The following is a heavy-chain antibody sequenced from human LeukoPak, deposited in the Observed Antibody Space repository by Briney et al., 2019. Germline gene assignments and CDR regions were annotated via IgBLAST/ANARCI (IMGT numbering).Heavy chain of an antibody. CDR1: GGSISSSSYY. V-gene: IGHV4-39*01. J-gene: IGHJ4*02. D-gene: IGHD3-16*01. CDR3: ARSHYDYVWGSPDY. CDR2: IYYSGST. Sequence: SETLSLTCTVSGGSISSSSYYWGWIRQPPGKGLEWIGSIYYSGSTYYNPSLKSRVTISVDTSKNQFSLKLSSVTAADTAVYYCARSHYDYVWGSPDYWGQGTLVTVSS.